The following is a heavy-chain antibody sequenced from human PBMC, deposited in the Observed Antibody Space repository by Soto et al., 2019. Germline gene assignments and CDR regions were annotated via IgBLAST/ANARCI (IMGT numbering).Heavy chain of an antibody. J-gene: IGHJ5*02. V-gene: IGHV4-39*01. CDR1: SASITSSEYF. Sequence: SETLSLPSTVPSASITSSEYFWAWITQPPGKGLQFVGTIYYSGSSYSTPSLKSRLFMYVASSKNQFSLTLKSVTAADTGVYYCASHSLNWSDAGSWGQVVLVTVSS. D-gene: IGHD1-1*01. CDR2: IYYSGSS. CDR3: ASHSLNWSDAGS.